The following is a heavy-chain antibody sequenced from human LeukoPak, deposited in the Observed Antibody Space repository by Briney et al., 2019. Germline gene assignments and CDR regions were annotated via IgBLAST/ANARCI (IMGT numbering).Heavy chain of an antibody. CDR3: AREDDDWGPNTFDV. D-gene: IGHD7-27*01. CDR2: INSGSSYM. V-gene: IGHV3-48*02. J-gene: IGHJ3*01. CDR1: GFTFSSYS. Sequence: GGSLRLPCAASGFTFSSYSMNWVRQAPGKGLEWVSYINSGSSYMYYPDSVKGRFTISRDNAKNSLYLQMDSLRDEDTAVYYCAREDDDWGPNTFDVWGQGTVVTVSS.